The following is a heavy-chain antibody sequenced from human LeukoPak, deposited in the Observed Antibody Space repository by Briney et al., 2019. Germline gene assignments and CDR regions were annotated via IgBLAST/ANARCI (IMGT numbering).Heavy chain of an antibody. Sequence: SETLSLTCTVSGGSIGSHWSWLRQPAGKGLEWIGRIYISGSTNYNPSLKSRVTMSIDTSKNQFSLKLSSVTAADTAIYYCAREPPRYLFDYWGQGTLVTVSS. CDR3: AREPPRYLFDY. CDR1: GGSIGSH. D-gene: IGHD1-14*01. J-gene: IGHJ4*02. CDR2: IYISGST. V-gene: IGHV4-4*07.